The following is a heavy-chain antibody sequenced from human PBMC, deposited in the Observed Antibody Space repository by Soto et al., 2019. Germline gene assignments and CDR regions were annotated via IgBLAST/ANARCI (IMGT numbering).Heavy chain of an antibody. V-gene: IGHV4-30-2*01. J-gene: IGHJ5*02. CDR3: ARGPCVWFDP. CDR1: GASISSGGYS. Sequence: PSETLSLTCTVSGASISSGGYSWNWIRQPPGQDLEYIGYIYHTGDTYYNPSLISRVTISIDRSRNQFSLELRSVTAADTAVYYCARGPCVWFDPWGQGTLVTVSS. CDR2: IYHTGDT.